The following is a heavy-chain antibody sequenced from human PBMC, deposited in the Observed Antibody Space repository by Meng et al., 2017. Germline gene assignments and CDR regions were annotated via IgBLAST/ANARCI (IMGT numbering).Heavy chain of an antibody. CDR2: ISSSSTYK. J-gene: IGHJ5*02. CDR1: GFTFSSYS. V-gene: IGHV3-21*01. D-gene: IGHD1-26*01. CDR3: VRGSGSYSS. Sequence: EVQLVESGGGLVKPGGSLSLSCAASGFTFSSYSMNWVRQAPGKGLEWVSSISSSSTYKYYADSVKGRFTISRDDPNNSLYVQMNSLTAGDTAVYYCVRGSGSYSSWGQGTLVTVSS.